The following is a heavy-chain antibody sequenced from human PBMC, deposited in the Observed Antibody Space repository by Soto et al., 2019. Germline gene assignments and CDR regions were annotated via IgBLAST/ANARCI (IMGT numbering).Heavy chain of an antibody. CDR1: GGSISSGDYY. J-gene: IGHJ5*02. CDR2: IYYSGST. D-gene: IGHD6-13*01. V-gene: IGHV4-30-4*02. Sequence: PSETLSLTCTVSGGSISSGDYYWSWIRQPPGKGLEWIGYIYYSGSTYYNPSLKSRVTISVDTSKNQFSLKLSSVTAADTAVYYCARVGYSRSWYNSPDPWGQGTLVTVSS. CDR3: ARVGYSRSWYNSPDP.